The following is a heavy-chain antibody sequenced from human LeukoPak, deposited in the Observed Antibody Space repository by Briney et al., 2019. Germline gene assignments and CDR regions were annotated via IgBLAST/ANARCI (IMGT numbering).Heavy chain of an antibody. CDR2: ISFDGTNI. CDR3: ARDGVVVVPAAIHYYYYMDV. D-gene: IGHD2-2*02. V-gene: IGHV3-30-3*01. CDR1: GFIFSSYA. Sequence: GGSLRLSCAASGFIFSSYAIHWVRQAPGKGLEWVSTISFDGTNIYFADSVKGRFTLSRDNSKSTLFLQMNSLRAEDTAVYYCARDGVVVVPAAIHYYYYMDVWGKGTTVTVSS. J-gene: IGHJ6*03.